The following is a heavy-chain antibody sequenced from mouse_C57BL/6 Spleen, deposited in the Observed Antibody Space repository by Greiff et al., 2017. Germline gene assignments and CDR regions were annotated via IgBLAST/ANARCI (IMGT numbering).Heavy chain of an antibody. V-gene: IGHV1-69*01. CDR1: GYTFTSYW. Sequence: VKLQQPGAELVMPGASVKLSCKASGYTFTSYWMHWVKQRPGQGLEWIGEIDPSDSYTNYNQKFKGKATLTVDTSSSTAYMQLSSLTSEDSAVYYCARDREKDYWGQGTTLTVSS. J-gene: IGHJ2*01. CDR3: ARDREKDY. CDR2: IDPSDSYT.